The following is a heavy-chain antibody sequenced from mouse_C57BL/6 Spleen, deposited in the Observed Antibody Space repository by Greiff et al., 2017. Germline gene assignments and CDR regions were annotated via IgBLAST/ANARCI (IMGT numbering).Heavy chain of an antibody. CDR3: ARLASWDAWFAY. V-gene: IGHV5-9*01. D-gene: IGHD4-1*01. Sequence: EVQVVESGGGLVKPGGSLKLSCAASGFTFSSYTMSWVRQTPEKRLEWVATISGGGGNTYYPDSVKGRFTISRDNAKNTLYLQMSSLRSEDTALYYCARLASWDAWFAYWGQGTLVTVSA. J-gene: IGHJ3*01. CDR1: GFTFSSYT. CDR2: ISGGGGNT.